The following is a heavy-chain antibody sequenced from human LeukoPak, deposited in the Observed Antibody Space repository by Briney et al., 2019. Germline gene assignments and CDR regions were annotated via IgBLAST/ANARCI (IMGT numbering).Heavy chain of an antibody. CDR3: ARGSTLGATGSLVDY. Sequence: SESLSLTCTVSGGSISSGSYYWSWIRQPAGKRLEWIGRIYTSGSTNYNPSLKSRVTISVDTSKNQFSLKLSSVTAADTAVYYCARGSTLGATGSLVDYWGQGTLVTVSS. V-gene: IGHV4-61*02. D-gene: IGHD1-26*01. CDR2: IYTSGST. CDR1: GGSISSGSYY. J-gene: IGHJ4*02.